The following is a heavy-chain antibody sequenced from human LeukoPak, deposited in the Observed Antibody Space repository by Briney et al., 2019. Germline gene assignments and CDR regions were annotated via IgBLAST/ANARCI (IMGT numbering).Heavy chain of an antibody. Sequence: PGGSLRLSCAASGFTFSDYYMSWIRQAPGKGLEWVSYISSSSSTIYYADSVKGRFTISRDNAKNSLYLQMNSLRAEDTAVYYCARLNSGYDSDYFDYWGQGTLVTVSS. CDR1: GFTFSDYY. CDR3: ARLNSGYDSDYFDY. V-gene: IGHV3-11*04. J-gene: IGHJ4*02. CDR2: ISSSSSTI. D-gene: IGHD5-12*01.